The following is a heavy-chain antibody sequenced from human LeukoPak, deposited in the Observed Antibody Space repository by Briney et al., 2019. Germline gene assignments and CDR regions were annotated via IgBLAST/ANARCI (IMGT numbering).Heavy chain of an antibody. Sequence: HSGGSLRLSCAASGFTVSSNYMSWVRQAPGKGLEWVSVIYSGGSTYYADSVKGRFTISRDNSKNTLYLQMNSLGAEDTAVYYCARVSVAAARYFDYWGQGTLVTVSS. CDR1: GFTVSSNY. D-gene: IGHD6-13*01. CDR3: ARVSVAAARYFDY. J-gene: IGHJ4*02. V-gene: IGHV3-53*01. CDR2: IYSGGST.